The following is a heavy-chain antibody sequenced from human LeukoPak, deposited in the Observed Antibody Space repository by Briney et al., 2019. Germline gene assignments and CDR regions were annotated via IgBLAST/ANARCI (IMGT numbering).Heavy chain of an antibody. D-gene: IGHD6-13*01. CDR1: GFTFSSYA. CDR2: ISYDGSNK. CDR3: AKDASAAAGTEVNFDY. J-gene: IGHJ4*02. Sequence: GGSLRLSCAASGFTFSSYAMHWVRQAPGKGLEWVAVISYDGSNKYYADSVKGRFTISRDNSKNTLYPQMNSLRAEDTAVYYCAKDASAAAGTEVNFDYWGQGTLVTVSS. V-gene: IGHV3-30-3*01.